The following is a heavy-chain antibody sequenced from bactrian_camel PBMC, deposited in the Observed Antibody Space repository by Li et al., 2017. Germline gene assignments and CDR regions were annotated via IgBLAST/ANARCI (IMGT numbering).Heavy chain of an antibody. Sequence: VQLVESGGGLVQPGGSLRLSCAASGFTFSTYAMSWVRQAPGKGLEWVSGINSGGGTTYYADSVKGRFTISRDNAKNTVYLQMNSLKSEDTALYYCATGFLWRFTAAELEYNYWGQGTQVTVS. CDR2: INSGGGTT. J-gene: IGHJ4*01. D-gene: IGHD3*01. CDR1: GFTFSTYA. V-gene: IGHV3S40*01. CDR3: ATGFLWRFTAAELEYNY.